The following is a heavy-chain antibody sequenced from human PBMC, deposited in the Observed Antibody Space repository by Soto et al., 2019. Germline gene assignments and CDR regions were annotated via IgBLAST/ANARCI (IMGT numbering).Heavy chain of an antibody. CDR2: IFPSDSDT. V-gene: IGHV5-51*01. J-gene: IGHJ5*02. CDR1: GYQFTTCW. D-gene: IGHD3-10*01. Sequence: GHSLKISVKASGYQFTTCWIGWVRQMPGKGLEWMGIIFPSDSDTRYSPSFQGQVTISVDKSISTAYLQWSSLKASDTAMYYCARRPGSWFDPCGQGTLVTVSS. CDR3: ARRPGSWFDP.